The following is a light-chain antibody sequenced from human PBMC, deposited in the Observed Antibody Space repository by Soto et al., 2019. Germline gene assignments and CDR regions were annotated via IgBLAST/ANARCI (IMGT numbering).Light chain of an antibody. CDR3: SSYTTSNTRQIV. V-gene: IGLV2-14*03. Sequence: QSVLTQPASVSGSPGQSINISCTGTSSDVGGYNYVSWYQHHPGKAPKLIIYDVSNRPSGVSNPFSGSKSGNTASLTISGLRPEEEADYYCSSYTTSNTRQIVFGTGTKLTVL. J-gene: IGLJ1*01. CDR2: DVS. CDR1: SSDVGGYNY.